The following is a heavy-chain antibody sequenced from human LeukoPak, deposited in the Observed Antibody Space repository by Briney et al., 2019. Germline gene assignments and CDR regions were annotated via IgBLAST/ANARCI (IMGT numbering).Heavy chain of an antibody. CDR2: IYYTGST. CDR3: ARLDGYSSSWYVNY. J-gene: IGHJ4*02. V-gene: IGHV4-59*01. Sequence: SETLSLTCTVSGGSISSYYWSWIRRPPGRGLEWIGYIYYTGSTNYNPSLRSRVTISVDTSKNQFSLKLSSVTAADTAVYYCARLDGYSSSWYVNYWGQGSLVTVSS. D-gene: IGHD6-13*01. CDR1: GGSISSYY.